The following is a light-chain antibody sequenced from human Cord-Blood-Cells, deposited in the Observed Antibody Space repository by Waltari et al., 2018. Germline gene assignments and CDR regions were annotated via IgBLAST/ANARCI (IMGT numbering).Light chain of an antibody. Sequence: QSALTQPPSASGSPGQSVTISCTGTSSAVGGYNYVSWYHQHPGKAPKLMIYEVSKRPSGVPDRFSGSKSGNTASLTVSGLQAEDEADYYCSSYAGSNNFVFGTGTKVTVL. CDR2: EVS. CDR1: SSAVGGYNY. V-gene: IGLV2-8*01. J-gene: IGLJ1*01. CDR3: SSYAGSNNFV.